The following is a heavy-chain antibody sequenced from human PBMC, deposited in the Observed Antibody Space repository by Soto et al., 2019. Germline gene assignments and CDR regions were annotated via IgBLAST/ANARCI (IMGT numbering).Heavy chain of an antibody. D-gene: IGHD3-10*01. CDR1: GGTFSSYA. CDR2: IIPIFGTA. J-gene: IGHJ5*02. CDR3: ARGHSEEAMVRGVIEYFAWFDP. Sequence: ASVKVSCKASGGTFSSYAISWVRQAPGQGLEWMGGIIPIFGTANYAQKFQGRVTMSVDTSKNQFSLKLSSVTAADTAVYYCARGHSEEAMVRGVIEYFAWFDPWSQGTLVTVSS. V-gene: IGHV1-69*06.